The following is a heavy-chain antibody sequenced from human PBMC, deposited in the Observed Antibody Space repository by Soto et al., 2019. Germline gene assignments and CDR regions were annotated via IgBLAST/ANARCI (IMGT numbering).Heavy chain of an antibody. V-gene: IGHV4-39*01. CDR3: ALRADIVVVPAATGMDV. D-gene: IGHD2-2*01. J-gene: IGHJ6*02. CDR2: IYYSGST. Sequence: QLQLQESGPGLVKPSETLSLTCTVSGGSISSSSYYWGWIRQPPGKGLEWIGSIYYSGSTYYNPSLKSRVTISVDTSKNQFSLKLSSVTAADTAVYYCALRADIVVVPAATGMDVWGQGTTVTVSS. CDR1: GGSISSSSYY.